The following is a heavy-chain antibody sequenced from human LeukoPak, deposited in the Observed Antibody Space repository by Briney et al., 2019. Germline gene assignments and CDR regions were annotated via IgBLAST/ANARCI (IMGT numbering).Heavy chain of an antibody. CDR3: ARGRYYYGSGSFFQH. V-gene: IGHV4-34*01. Sequence: PSETLSLTCAVYGGSFSGYYWSWIRHPPGKGLEWIGEINHSGSTNYNPSLKSRVTISVDTSKNQFSLKLSSVTAADTAVYYCARGRYYYGSGSFFQHWGQGTLVTVSS. CDR2: INHSGST. J-gene: IGHJ1*01. CDR1: GGSFSGYY. D-gene: IGHD3-10*01.